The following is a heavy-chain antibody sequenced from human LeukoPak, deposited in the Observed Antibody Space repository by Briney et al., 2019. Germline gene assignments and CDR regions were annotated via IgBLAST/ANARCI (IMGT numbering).Heavy chain of an antibody. Sequence: GGSLRLSCAASGFTFDDYAMLWVRQAPGKGLEWVSGISWNSGSIGYADSVKGRFTISRDNAKNSLYLQMHSLRAEDTALYFCAKHWNYYGSGIILYYFDYWGQGTLVTVSS. J-gene: IGHJ4*02. CDR3: AKHWNYYGSGIILYYFDY. D-gene: IGHD3-10*01. V-gene: IGHV3-9*01. CDR2: ISWNSGSI. CDR1: GFTFDDYA.